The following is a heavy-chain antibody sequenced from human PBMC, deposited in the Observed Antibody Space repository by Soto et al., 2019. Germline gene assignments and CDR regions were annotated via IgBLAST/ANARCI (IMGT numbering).Heavy chain of an antibody. Sequence: SETLSLTCTVSGGSISSYYWSWIRQPPGKGLEWIGYIYYSGSTNYNPSLKSRVTISVDTSKNQFSLKLSSVTAADTAVYYCARSPTVTFFDYWGQGTLVTVSS. CDR1: GGSISSYY. D-gene: IGHD4-17*01. CDR3: ARSPTVTFFDY. J-gene: IGHJ4*02. V-gene: IGHV4-59*01. CDR2: IYYSGST.